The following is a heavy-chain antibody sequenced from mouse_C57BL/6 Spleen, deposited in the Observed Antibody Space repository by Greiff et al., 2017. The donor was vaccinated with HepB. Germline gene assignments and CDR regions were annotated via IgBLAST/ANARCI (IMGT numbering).Heavy chain of an antibody. J-gene: IGHJ2*01. V-gene: IGHV1-80*01. CDR3: AREVNLYYFDY. Sequence: QVQLQQSGAELVKPGASVKISCKASGYAFSSYWMNWVEQRPGKGLEWIGQIYPGDGDTNYNGKFKGKATLTADKSSSTAYMQLSSLTSEDSAVYFCAREVNLYYFDYWGQGTTLTVSS. D-gene: IGHD2-12*01. CDR2: IYPGDGDT. CDR1: GYAFSSYW.